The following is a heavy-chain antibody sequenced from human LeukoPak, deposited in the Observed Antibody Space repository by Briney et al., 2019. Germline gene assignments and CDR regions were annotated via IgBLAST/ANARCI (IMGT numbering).Heavy chain of an antibody. CDR1: GLSFSETS. Sequence: GGSLRLSCAASGLSFSETSMNWVRQAPGKGLEWISYITHSSSIISYADSVKGRFTTSRDNAKNSLYLQMDGLRGEDTAVYYCARDYCSTGTCYIKGYFDPWGRGTLVTVPS. CDR3: ARDYCSTGTCYIKGYFDP. V-gene: IGHV3-48*01. CDR2: ITHSSSII. D-gene: IGHD2-15*01. J-gene: IGHJ2*01.